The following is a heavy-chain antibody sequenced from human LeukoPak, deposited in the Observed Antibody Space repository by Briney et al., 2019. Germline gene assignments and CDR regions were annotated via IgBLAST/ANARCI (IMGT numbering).Heavy chain of an antibody. CDR1: GFTFSSYS. J-gene: IGHJ3*02. Sequence: GGSLRLSCAASGFTFSSYSMNWVRQAPGKGLEWVSSISSSSSYIYYADSVKGRFTISRDNGKNSLYLQMYSLRAEDTAVYYCARDGDYYDSRGDAFDIWGQGAMVTVAS. CDR2: ISSSSSYI. D-gene: IGHD3-22*01. V-gene: IGHV3-21*01. CDR3: ARDGDYYDSRGDAFDI.